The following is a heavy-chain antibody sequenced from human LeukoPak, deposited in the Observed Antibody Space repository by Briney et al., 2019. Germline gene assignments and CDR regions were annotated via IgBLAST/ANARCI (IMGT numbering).Heavy chain of an antibody. CDR3: ARDRITMVRGVYNWFDP. V-gene: IGHV1-2*06. D-gene: IGHD3-10*01. Sequence: GASVKVSCKASGYTFTGYYMHWVRHAPGQGLEWMGRINPNSGGTNYAQKFQGRVTMTRDTSISTAYMELSRLRSDDTAVYYCARDRITMVRGVYNWFDPWGQGTLVTVSS. CDR1: GYTFTGYY. CDR2: INPNSGGT. J-gene: IGHJ5*02.